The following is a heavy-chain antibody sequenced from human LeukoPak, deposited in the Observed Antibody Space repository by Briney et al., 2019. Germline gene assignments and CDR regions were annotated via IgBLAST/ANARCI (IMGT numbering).Heavy chain of an antibody. CDR3: ARLVGSSGYYLIPNFDY. Sequence: PSETLSLTCTVSGGSISSYYWSWIRQPPGKGLEWIGYIYYSGSTNYNPSLKSRVTISVDTSKNQFSLKLSSVTAADTAVYYCARLVGSSGYYLIPNFDYWGQGTLVTVSS. V-gene: IGHV4-59*08. CDR2: IYYSGST. J-gene: IGHJ4*02. D-gene: IGHD3-22*01. CDR1: GGSISSYY.